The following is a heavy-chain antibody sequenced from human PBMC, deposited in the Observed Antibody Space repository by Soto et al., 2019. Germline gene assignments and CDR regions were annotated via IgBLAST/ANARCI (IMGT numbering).Heavy chain of an antibody. D-gene: IGHD4-17*01. J-gene: IGHJ4*02. V-gene: IGHV4-59*01. CDR1: GGSIRDYF. CDR3: ARVGGDDFGDSGGFDY. CDR2: IYYSGRT. Sequence: SETLSLTCTVSGGSIRDYFWTWIRQPSGKGLEWIGYIYYSGRTNYNPSLKSRVSISVDTSKNHFSLQLRPVTAADTAVYYCARVGGDDFGDSGGFDYWGQGTLVTVSS.